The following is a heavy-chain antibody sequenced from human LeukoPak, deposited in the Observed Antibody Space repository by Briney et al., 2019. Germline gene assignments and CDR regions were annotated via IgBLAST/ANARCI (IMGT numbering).Heavy chain of an antibody. CDR3: ARSGGDSPYYFLY. J-gene: IGHJ4*02. CDR1: GYTFTSYG. Sequence: GASVKLSCNCSGYTFTSYGFSWARQAPGQGLGRMGWISAHNGNTNYAQNVQGRVTMTTDTSTSTAYMDLRSLGSDDTAVYYCARSGGDSPYYFLYWGQGTLVTVSS. V-gene: IGHV1-18*04. CDR2: ISAHNGNT. D-gene: IGHD2-21*02.